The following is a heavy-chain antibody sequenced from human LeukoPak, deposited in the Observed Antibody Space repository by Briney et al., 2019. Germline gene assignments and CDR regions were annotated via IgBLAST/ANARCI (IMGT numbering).Heavy chain of an antibody. V-gene: IGHV4-4*07. D-gene: IGHD7-27*01. CDR1: GGSISSYY. CDR2: IYTSGST. CDR3: ARLTGTREKNAFDI. Sequence: SETLSLTCTVSGGSISSYYWSWIRQPAGKGLEWIGRIYTSGSTNCNPSLKSRVTMSVDTSKNQFSLKLSSVTAADTAVYYCARLTGTREKNAFDIWGQGTMVTVSS. J-gene: IGHJ3*02.